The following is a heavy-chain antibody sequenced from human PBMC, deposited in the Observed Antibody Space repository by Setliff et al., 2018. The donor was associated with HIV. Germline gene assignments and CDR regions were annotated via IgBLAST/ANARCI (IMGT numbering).Heavy chain of an antibody. D-gene: IGHD3-10*01. V-gene: IGHV5-51*01. CDR1: GYSFTSYW. CDR2: IYPGDSHT. J-gene: IGHJ4*02. CDR3: ARHINYYYSGSYPEY. Sequence: RGESLKISCEASGYSFTSYWIGWVRQMPGKGLEWMGIIYPGDSHTRYSPSFQGQVIISVDNSISTAYLQWSTLKASDTAIYYCARHINYYYSGSYPEYWGQGTLVTVSS.